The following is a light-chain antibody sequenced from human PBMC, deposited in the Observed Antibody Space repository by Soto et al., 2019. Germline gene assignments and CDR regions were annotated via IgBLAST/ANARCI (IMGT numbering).Light chain of an antibody. CDR2: AAS. J-gene: IGKJ1*01. CDR3: QQSFTTPRT. Sequence: DIQMTQSPCSLSASVGDVVTITCRASQSISSYLNWYQQKPGKAPKVLISAASSLQSGVPSRFGGSGSGTEFTLTITSLQPEDFATYYCQQSFTTPRTFGQGTKVDIK. CDR1: QSISSY. V-gene: IGKV1-39*01.